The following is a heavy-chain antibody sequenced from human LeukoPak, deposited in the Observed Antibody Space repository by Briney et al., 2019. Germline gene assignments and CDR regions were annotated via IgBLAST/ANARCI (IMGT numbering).Heavy chain of an antibody. D-gene: IGHD3-3*01. J-gene: IGHJ4*02. Sequence: PSETLSLTCTVSGGSISSSSYYWGWIRQPPGKGLEWIGSIYYSGSTYYNPSLKSRVTISVDTSKNQFSLKLSSVTAADTAVYYCASGLISDFWSGYYTYYFDYWGQGTLVTVSS. V-gene: IGHV4-39*01. CDR2: IYYSGST. CDR1: GGSISSSSYY. CDR3: ASGLISDFWSGYYTYYFDY.